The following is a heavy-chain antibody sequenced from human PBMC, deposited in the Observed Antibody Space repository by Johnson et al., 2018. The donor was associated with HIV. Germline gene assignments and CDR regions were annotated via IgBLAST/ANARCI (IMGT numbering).Heavy chain of an antibody. CDR1: VFTFSSYA. J-gene: IGHJ3*02. V-gene: IGHV3-30*04. CDR3: AKCIWGSSLIDAFDI. Sequence: VQLVESGGGVVQPGRSLRLSCAASVFTFSSYAVHWVRQAPGKGLEWVAVISYDGSNKYYADSVKGRFTISRDNSKNTLHLQMNSLRAEDTAVYYCAKCIWGSSLIDAFDIWGQGTMVTVSS. CDR2: ISYDGSNK. D-gene: IGHD6-13*01.